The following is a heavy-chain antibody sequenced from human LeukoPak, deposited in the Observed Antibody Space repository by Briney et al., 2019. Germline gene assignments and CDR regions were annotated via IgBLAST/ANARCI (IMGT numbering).Heavy chain of an antibody. Sequence: GGSPRLSCAASGFTFSTYAMNWVRQAPGKGLEWVSVISSNSGTIDYADSVKGRFTISRDNSKNTMYLQINGLRAEDTAVYYCARDSGRSSHWGQGTLVTVSS. CDR3: ARDSGRSSH. CDR2: ISSNSGTI. CDR1: GFTFSTYA. V-gene: IGHV3-23*01. D-gene: IGHD3-10*01. J-gene: IGHJ4*02.